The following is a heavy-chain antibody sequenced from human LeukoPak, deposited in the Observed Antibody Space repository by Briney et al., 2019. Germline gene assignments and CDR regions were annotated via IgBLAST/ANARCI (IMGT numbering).Heavy chain of an antibody. CDR3: ARHFAFSYYYMDV. V-gene: IGHV4-59*08. Sequence: SQTLSLTCTVSGGSISSYYWSWIRQPPGKGPEWIGYIYYSGSTDYNPSLKSRVTISVDTSKNQFSLKLSSVTAADTAVYSCARHFAFSYYYMDVWGKGTTVTVSS. J-gene: IGHJ6*03. CDR2: IYYSGST. CDR1: GGSISSYY.